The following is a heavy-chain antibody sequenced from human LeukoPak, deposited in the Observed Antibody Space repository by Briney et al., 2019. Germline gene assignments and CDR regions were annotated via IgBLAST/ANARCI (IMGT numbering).Heavy chain of an antibody. CDR1: GFTFSSYA. J-gene: IGHJ4*02. Sequence: GGSVTLSCAACGFTFSSYAMRWVRQAPGGGVEWVSGIRGCGGSKYYADSVKGRFTISRDNSKNTQYLQMNSLRAEDTAVYYCAKAERYCSGGSCYPSFDSWGQGTLVTVSS. CDR2: IRGCGGSK. V-gene: IGHV3-23*01. D-gene: IGHD2-15*01. CDR3: AKAERYCSGGSCYPSFDS.